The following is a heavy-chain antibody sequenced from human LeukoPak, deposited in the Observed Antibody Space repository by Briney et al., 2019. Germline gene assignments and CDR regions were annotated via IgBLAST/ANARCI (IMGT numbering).Heavy chain of an antibody. Sequence: GGSLRLSCAASGFIFSDAWMNWVRQAPGKGLEWVSSISSGGRYVYYADSVKGRFTISRDNAKNSLYLQMNSLRAEDTAVYYCTRDVRDEYTSGWYPIGYWGQGTLVSVPS. D-gene: IGHD6-19*01. J-gene: IGHJ4*02. CDR2: ISSGGRYV. CDR1: GFIFSDAW. V-gene: IGHV3-21*01. CDR3: TRDVRDEYTSGWYPIGY.